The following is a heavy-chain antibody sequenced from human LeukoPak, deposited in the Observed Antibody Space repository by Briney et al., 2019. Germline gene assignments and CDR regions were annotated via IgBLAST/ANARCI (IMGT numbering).Heavy chain of an antibody. Sequence: ASVKVSCKASGGTFSSYAISWVRQAPGQGLEWMGGLLPIFGTANYAQKFQGRVTITADESTSTAYMELSSLRSEDTAVYYCARVAAAGTFSGRMDVWGKGTTVTVSS. CDR1: GGTFSSYA. CDR3: ARVAAAGTFSGRMDV. J-gene: IGHJ6*04. CDR2: LLPIFGTA. D-gene: IGHD6-13*01. V-gene: IGHV1-69*13.